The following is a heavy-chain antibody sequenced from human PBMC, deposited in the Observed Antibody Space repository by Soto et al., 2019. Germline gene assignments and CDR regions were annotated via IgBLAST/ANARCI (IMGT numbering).Heavy chain of an antibody. Sequence: QLQLQESGPGLVKPSETLSLTCTVSGGSISSSSYYWGWIRQPPGKGLEWIGSIYYSGSTYYNPSLKSRVTISVDTSKNQFSLKLSSVTAADTAVYYCARRPFGVVITGRGVVDAFDIWGQGTMVTVSS. D-gene: IGHD3-3*01. CDR1: GGSISSSSYY. V-gene: IGHV4-39*01. CDR3: ARRPFGVVITGRGVVDAFDI. J-gene: IGHJ3*02. CDR2: IYYSGST.